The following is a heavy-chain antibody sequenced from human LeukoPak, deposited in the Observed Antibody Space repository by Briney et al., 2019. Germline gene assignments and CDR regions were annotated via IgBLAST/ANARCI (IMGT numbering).Heavy chain of an antibody. CDR3: AREADSSGYFFRPDY. Sequence: APVKVSCKASGYTFTNNTISWGRQAPGPGLEGMGWISVYSDDTKSAQNLQGRITMTKDTSTSTAYMELRSLRSDDTAVYYCAREADSSGYFFRPDYWGQGTLVTVSS. CDR1: GYTFTNNT. V-gene: IGHV1-18*01. D-gene: IGHD3-22*01. CDR2: ISVYSDDT. J-gene: IGHJ4*02.